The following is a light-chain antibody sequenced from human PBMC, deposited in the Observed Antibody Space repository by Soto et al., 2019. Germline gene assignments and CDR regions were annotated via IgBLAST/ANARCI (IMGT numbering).Light chain of an antibody. CDR2: TAS. CDR1: QSIGTY. J-gene: IGKJ2*01. CDR3: LQTYSSPRS. Sequence: DIQVTQSPASLSASVGEKDSITCRASQSIGTYLNWYQQKSGTAPKLLIYTASKLQTGVPSRFGGSGSGTDFTLTISSLQPEDFATYYCLQTYSSPRSFGQGTKLDIK. V-gene: IGKV1-39*01.